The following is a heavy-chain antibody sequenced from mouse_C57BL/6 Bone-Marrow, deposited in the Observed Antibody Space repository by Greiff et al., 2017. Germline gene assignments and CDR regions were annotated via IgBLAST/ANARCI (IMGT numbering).Heavy chain of an antibody. J-gene: IGHJ3*01. Sequence: EVKLVESGGGLVQPGGFTFTDYYMSWVRQPPGKALEWLGFIRNKANGYTTEYSASVKGRFTISRDNSQSILYLQMNALRAEDSATYYCASRYPFAYWGQGTLVTVSA. CDR1: FTFTDYY. CDR3: ASRYPFAY. CDR2: IRNKANGYTT. D-gene: IGHD1-1*01. V-gene: IGHV7-3*01.